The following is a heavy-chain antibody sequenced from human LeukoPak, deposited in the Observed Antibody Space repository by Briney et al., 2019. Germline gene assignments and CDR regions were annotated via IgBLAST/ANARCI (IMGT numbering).Heavy chain of an antibody. D-gene: IGHD3-22*01. Sequence: PGGSLRLSCAVSGFTLDDYAMHWVRQAPGKGLEWVSGITWNRGNIRYAASVKGRFTISRDTAKNSLYLQMNSLRAEDMALYYCARFPGRNYYDSSGFDYWGQGTLVTVSS. CDR2: ITWNRGNI. CDR3: ARFPGRNYYDSSGFDY. V-gene: IGHV3-9*03. CDR1: GFTLDDYA. J-gene: IGHJ4*02.